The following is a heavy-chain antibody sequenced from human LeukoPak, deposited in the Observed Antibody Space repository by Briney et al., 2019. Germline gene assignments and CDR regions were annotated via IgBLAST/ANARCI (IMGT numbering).Heavy chain of an antibody. D-gene: IGHD3-22*01. V-gene: IGHV3-21*01. CDR3: ARDRGTYYYDSSSHYDGFDI. Sequence: PGGSLRLSCAASGFTFSSYTMNWVRQAPGKGLEWVSSISTSSSYIYYADSVKGRFTISRDNAKNSLYLQMNSLRAEDTAVYYCARDRGTYYYDSSSHYDGFDIWGQGTMVTVSS. J-gene: IGHJ3*02. CDR1: GFTFSSYT. CDR2: ISTSSSYI.